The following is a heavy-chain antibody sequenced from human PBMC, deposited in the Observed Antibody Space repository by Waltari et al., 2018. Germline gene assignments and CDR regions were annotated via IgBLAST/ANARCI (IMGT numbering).Heavy chain of an antibody. D-gene: IGHD6-6*01. CDR2: INPNSGGT. V-gene: IGHV1-2*06. Sequence: QVQLVQSGAEVKKPGASVKVSCKASGYTFTGYYMHWVRQAPGQGLEWMGRINPNSGGTKHAQKFQGRGNMTRDTYISTAYMELSRLRSDDTAVYYCARDQGMSSSTADDYWGQGTLVTVSS. CDR3: ARDQGMSSSTADDY. CDR1: GYTFTGYY. J-gene: IGHJ4*02.